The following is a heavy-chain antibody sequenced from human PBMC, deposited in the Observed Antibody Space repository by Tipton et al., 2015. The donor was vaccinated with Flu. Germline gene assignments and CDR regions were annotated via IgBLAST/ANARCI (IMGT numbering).Heavy chain of an antibody. J-gene: IGHJ6*02. CDR2: ISYDGSNK. Sequence: SLRLSCAASGFTFSSYAMHWVRQAPGKGLEWVAVISYDGSNKYYADSVKGRFTISRDNSKNTLYLQMNSLRAEDTAVYYCARDQSTWYQLLLGTGYYYGMDVWGQGTTVTVSS. CDR3: ARDQSTWYQLLLGTGYYYGMDV. D-gene: IGHD2-2*01. V-gene: IGHV3-30-3*01. CDR1: GFTFSSYA.